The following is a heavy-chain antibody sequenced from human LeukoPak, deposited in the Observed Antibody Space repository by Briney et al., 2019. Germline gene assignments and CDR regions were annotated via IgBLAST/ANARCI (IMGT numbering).Heavy chain of an antibody. J-gene: IGHJ4*02. V-gene: IGHV3-23*01. CDR1: GFTFSNYD. Sequence: GGTLRLSCAASGFTFSNYDMSWVRQAPGKGLEWVSVISSSGGSTYYADSVKGRFTISRDNSKNTLYLQMNSLRAEDTALYYCAKTGGIAAAHWGQGTLVTVSS. CDR2: ISSSGGST. CDR3: AKTGGIAAAH. D-gene: IGHD6-13*01.